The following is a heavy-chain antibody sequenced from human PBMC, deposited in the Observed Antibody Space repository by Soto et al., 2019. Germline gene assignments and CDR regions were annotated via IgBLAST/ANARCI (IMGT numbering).Heavy chain of an antibody. V-gene: IGHV1-2*02. CDR1: GYTFTGYY. Sequence: GASVQVSFKASGYTFTGYYMHLVRQAPGQGLEWMGWINPNSGGTNYAQKFQGRVTMTRDTSISTAYMELSRLRSDDTAVYYCARLATPYCSGGSCARPYYGMDVWGQGTTVTVSS. CDR2: INPNSGGT. CDR3: ARLATPYCSGGSCARPYYGMDV. J-gene: IGHJ6*02. D-gene: IGHD2-15*01.